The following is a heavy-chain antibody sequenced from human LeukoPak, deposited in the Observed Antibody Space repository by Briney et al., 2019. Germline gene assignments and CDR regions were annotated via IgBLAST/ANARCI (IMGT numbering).Heavy chain of an antibody. V-gene: IGHV7-4-1*02. CDR3: ARDSGALNFDY. J-gene: IGHJ4*02. Sequence: GASVKVSCKASGGTFISYAISWVRQAPGQGLEWMGWINTNTGNPTYAQGFTGRFVFSLDTSVSTAYLQISSLKAEDTAVYYCARDSGALNFDYWGQGTLVTVSS. CDR1: GGTFISYA. D-gene: IGHD3-10*01. CDR2: INTNTGNP.